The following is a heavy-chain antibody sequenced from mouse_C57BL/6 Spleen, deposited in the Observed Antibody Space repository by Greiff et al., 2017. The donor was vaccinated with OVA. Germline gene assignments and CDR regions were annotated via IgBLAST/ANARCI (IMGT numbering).Heavy chain of an antibody. CDR3: SRESAPYYYGSSPFAY. Sequence: EVQGVESGGGLVKPGGSLKLSCAASGFTFSSYAMSWVRQTPEKRLEWVATISAGGSYPYSPDNVTGRFTISRDNAKNNLYLQMSHLKSEYTAMYYCSRESAPYYYGSSPFAYWGQGTLVTVSA. V-gene: IGHV5-4*01. D-gene: IGHD1-1*01. CDR1: GFTFSSYA. CDR2: ISAGGSYP. J-gene: IGHJ3*01.